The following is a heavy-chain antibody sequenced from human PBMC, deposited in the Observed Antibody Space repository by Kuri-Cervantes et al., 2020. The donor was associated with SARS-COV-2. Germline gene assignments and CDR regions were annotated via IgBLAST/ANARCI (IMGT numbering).Heavy chain of an antibody. Sequence: GSLRLSCTVSGYSISSSSYYWGWIRQPPGKGLEWIGSIYHSGSTYYNPSLKSPVTISVDTFKNQFSLKLSSVTAADTAMYYCARKLDFNDAFDIWGQGTMVTVSS. V-gene: IGHV4-39*07. J-gene: IGHJ3*02. D-gene: IGHD6-6*01. CDR1: GYSISSSSYY. CDR3: ARKLDFNDAFDI. CDR2: IYHSGST.